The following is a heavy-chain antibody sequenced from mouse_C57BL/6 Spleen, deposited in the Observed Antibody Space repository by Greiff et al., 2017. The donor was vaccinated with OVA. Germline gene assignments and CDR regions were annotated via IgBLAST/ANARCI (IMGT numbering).Heavy chain of an antibody. J-gene: IGHJ4*01. CDR2: IRLKSDNYAT. V-gene: IGHV6-3*01. CDR1: GFTFSNYW. Sequence: EVKLVESGGGLVQPGGSMKLSCVASGFTFSNYWMNWVRQSPEKGLEWVAQIRLKSDNYATHYAESVKGRFTISRDDSKSSVYLQRNNVRAEDTGIYYCTSSYDPYYAMDYWGQGTSVTVSS. CDR3: TSSYDPYYAMDY. D-gene: IGHD2-3*01.